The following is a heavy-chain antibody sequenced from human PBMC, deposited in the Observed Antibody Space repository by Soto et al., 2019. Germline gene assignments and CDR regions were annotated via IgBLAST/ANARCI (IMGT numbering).Heavy chain of an antibody. CDR1: GGAISTIA. CDR3: TRAQFRYTGTYVAADWFDP. D-gene: IGHD1-26*01. CDR2: FIPSFGTA. J-gene: IGHJ5*02. V-gene: IGHV1-69*13. Sequence: SAKVSCKASGGAISTIAITWVRRAPGQGLEWMGAFIPSFGTAIYAQKFQGRVTISADESTSSAYMDLSSLRSDDTAVYYCTRAQFRYTGTYVAADWFDPWGQGTLVTVSS.